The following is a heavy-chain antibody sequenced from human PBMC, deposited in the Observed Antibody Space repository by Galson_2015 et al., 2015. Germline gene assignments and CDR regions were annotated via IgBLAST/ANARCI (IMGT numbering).Heavy chain of an antibody. CDR1: GFSLSTSGMC. J-gene: IGHJ3*02. D-gene: IGHD4-17*01. CDR2: IDWDDDK. CDR3: ARIAPDYGDYETDAFDI. V-gene: IGHV2-70*01. Sequence: PALVKPPQTLTLTCTFSGFSLSTSGMCVSWIRQPPGKALEWLALIDWDDDKYYSTSLKTRLTISKDTSKNQVVLTMTNMDPVDTATYYCARIAPDYGDYETDAFDIWGQGTMVTVSS.